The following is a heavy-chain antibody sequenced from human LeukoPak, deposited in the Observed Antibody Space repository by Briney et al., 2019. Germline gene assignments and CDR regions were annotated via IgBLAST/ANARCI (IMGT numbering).Heavy chain of an antibody. CDR2: INSDGSST. CDR1: GFTFSSYW. Sequence: PGGSLRLSCAASGFTFSSYWMHWVRQAPGKGLVWVSRINSDGSSTSYADSVKGRFTISRDNSKNTLYLQMNSLRAEDTAVYYCAKTSSGWHRDYWGQGTLVTVSS. V-gene: IGHV3-74*01. J-gene: IGHJ4*02. D-gene: IGHD6-19*01. CDR3: AKTSSGWHRDY.